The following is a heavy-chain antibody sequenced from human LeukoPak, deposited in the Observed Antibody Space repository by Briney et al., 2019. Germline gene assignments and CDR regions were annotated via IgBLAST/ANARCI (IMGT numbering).Heavy chain of an antibody. CDR3: ARDHLYYYDSSGYPTWYFDY. D-gene: IGHD3-22*01. J-gene: IGHJ4*02. V-gene: IGHV3-21*04. CDR1: GFTFSSYS. Sequence: GGSLRLSCAASGFTFSSYSMNWVRQAPGKGLEWVSSISSSSSYIYYADSVKGRFTISRDNAKNSLYLQMNSLRAEDTAVYYCARDHLYYYDSSGYPTWYFDYWGQETLVTVSS. CDR2: ISSSSSYI.